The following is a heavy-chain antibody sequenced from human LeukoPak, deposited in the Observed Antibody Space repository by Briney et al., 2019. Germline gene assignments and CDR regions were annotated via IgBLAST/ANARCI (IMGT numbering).Heavy chain of an antibody. CDR3: ARVSGSPL. CDR1: GGSFSGYY. D-gene: IGHD1-26*01. Sequence: SETLSLTXAVYGGSFSGYYWSWIRQAPGKGLEWIGEINHSGSTNYNPSLKSRVTISVDTSKNQFSLKLSSVTAADTAVYYCARVSGSPLCGQGTMVTVSS. CDR2: INHSGST. J-gene: IGHJ3*01. V-gene: IGHV4-34*01.